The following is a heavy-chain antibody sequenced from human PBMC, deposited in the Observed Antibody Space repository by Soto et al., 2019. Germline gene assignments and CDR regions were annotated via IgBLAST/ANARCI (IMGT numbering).Heavy chain of an antibody. CDR3: ARDCSSTNCYIPDY. CDR1: GFSISSGYY. J-gene: IGHJ4*02. Sequence: SETLSLTCTVSGFSISSGYYWVWIRQPPGKGLEWIGSISHTGSTYYNPSLKSRVTISVDTSKNQFSLRLRSVTAADTAVYYCARDCSSTNCYIPDYCGQGALVTVSS. CDR2: ISHTGST. V-gene: IGHV4-38-2*02. D-gene: IGHD2-2*02.